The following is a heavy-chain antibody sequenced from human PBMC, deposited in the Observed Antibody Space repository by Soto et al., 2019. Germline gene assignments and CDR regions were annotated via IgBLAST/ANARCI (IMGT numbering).Heavy chain of an antibody. CDR1: RYPFTSYG. CDR2: ISAYNGNT. J-gene: IGHJ5*02. V-gene: IGHV1-18*01. CDR3: ARRISRGWYVH. D-gene: IGHD2-15*01. Sequence: DSGKVCLKASRYPFTSYGISLVRQAPGQGLEWMGWISAYNGNTNYAQKLQGRVTMTTDTSTSTAYMELRSLRSDDTAVYYCARRISRGWYVHWGQGTMVTVSS.